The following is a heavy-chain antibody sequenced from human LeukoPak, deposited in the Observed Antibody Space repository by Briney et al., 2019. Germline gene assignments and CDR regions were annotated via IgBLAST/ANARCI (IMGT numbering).Heavy chain of an antibody. V-gene: IGHV4-4*07. CDR3: AKVLYCSSTSCYTGGFDY. Sequence: PSETLSLTCTVSGDSISTYYWSWIRQPAGKGLEWLGRIHSSGSSNYNPSLKGRVTMSVDTSKNQFSLNLTSVTAADTAVYYCAKVLYCSSTSCYTGGFDYWGQGTLVTVSS. D-gene: IGHD2-2*02. J-gene: IGHJ4*02. CDR2: IHSSGSS. CDR1: GDSISTYY.